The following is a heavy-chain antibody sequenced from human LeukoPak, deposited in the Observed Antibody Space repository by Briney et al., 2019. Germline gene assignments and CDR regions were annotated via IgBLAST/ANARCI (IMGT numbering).Heavy chain of an antibody. CDR2: ISAYNGNT. CDR3: ARGCSGGSCYENWFDP. CDR1: GYTFTSYG. D-gene: IGHD2-15*01. V-gene: IGHV1-18*04. J-gene: IGHJ5*02. Sequence: ASVKVSCKASGYTFTSYGFSWVRQAPGQGLEWMGWISAYNGNTNYAQKLQGRVTMTTDTSTSTAYMELRSLRSDDTAVYYCARGCSGGSCYENWFDPWGQGTLVTVSS.